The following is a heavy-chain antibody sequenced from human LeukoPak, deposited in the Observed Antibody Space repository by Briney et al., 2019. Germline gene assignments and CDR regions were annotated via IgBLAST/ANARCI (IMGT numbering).Heavy chain of an antibody. CDR2: ISGSGGST. CDR3: AKGPWYYDSSGLAASFDY. J-gene: IGHJ4*02. CDR1: GFTFSGYA. D-gene: IGHD3-22*01. Sequence: GGSLGLSCAASGFTFSGYAMSWVRQAPGKGLEWVSAISGSGGSTYYADSVKGRFTISRDNSKNTLYLQMNSLRAEDTAVYYCAKGPWYYDSSGLAASFDYWGQGTLVTVSS. V-gene: IGHV3-23*01.